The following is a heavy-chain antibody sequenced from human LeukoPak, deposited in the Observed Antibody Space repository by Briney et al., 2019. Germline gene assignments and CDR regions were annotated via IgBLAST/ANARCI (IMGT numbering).Heavy chain of an antibody. D-gene: IGHD3-16*01. CDR1: GYTFTGYY. CDR2: INPNSGGT. V-gene: IGHV1-2*06. Sequence: AASVKVSCKASGYTFTGYYMHWVRQAPGQGLEWMGRINPNSGGTNYAQKFQGRVTMTRDTSISTAYMELSSLRSDDTAVYYCARDRRGVMNYFDYWGQGTLVTVSS. J-gene: IGHJ4*02. CDR3: ARDRRGVMNYFDY.